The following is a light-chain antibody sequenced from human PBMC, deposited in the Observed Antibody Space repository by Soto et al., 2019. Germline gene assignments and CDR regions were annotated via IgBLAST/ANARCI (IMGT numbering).Light chain of an antibody. V-gene: IGLV2-14*01. CDR3: SSYTISSTVV. Sequence: QSALTQPASVSGSPGQSITISCTGTSSDVGGYNYVSWYQQHPGKAPKLMIYEVSNRPSGVSNRFSGSKSGNTASLTISGLQAEDEADYYCSSYTISSTVVFGGGTNLTVL. CDR2: EVS. CDR1: SSDVGGYNY. J-gene: IGLJ2*01.